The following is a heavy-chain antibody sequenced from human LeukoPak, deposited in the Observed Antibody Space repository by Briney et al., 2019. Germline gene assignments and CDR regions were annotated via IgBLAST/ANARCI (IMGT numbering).Heavy chain of an antibody. J-gene: IGHJ4*02. Sequence: QPGGSLRLSCAASGFTFSSYAMHWVRQAPGKGLEWVAVISYDGSNKYYADSVKGRFTISRDNSKNTLYLQMNSLRAEDTAVYYCASGYYGSVSLIPFDYWGQGTLVTVSS. CDR2: ISYDGSNK. CDR3: ASGYYGSVSLIPFDY. D-gene: IGHD3-10*01. V-gene: IGHV3-30*04. CDR1: GFTFSSYA.